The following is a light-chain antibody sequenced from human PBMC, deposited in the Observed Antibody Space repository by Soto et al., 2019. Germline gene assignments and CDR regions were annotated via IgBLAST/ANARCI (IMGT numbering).Light chain of an antibody. Sequence: DIQMTQSPSTLSASVGDRVTITCRASQSISSWLAWYQQKPGKAPKLLIYKASSLESGVPSRFSSSGSGTAFTLTISSLQPDDFATYHCQQYNSSPWTFGQGTKVEIK. V-gene: IGKV1-5*03. CDR3: QQYNSSPWT. CDR2: KAS. J-gene: IGKJ1*01. CDR1: QSISSW.